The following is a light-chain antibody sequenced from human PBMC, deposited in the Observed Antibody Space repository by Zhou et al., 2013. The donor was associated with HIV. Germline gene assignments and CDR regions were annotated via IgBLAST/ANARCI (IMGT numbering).Light chain of an antibody. CDR3: QQYYDYPWT. CDR1: QGISKW. CDR2: AAS. Sequence: DIQMTQSPSSVSASVGDRITITCRASQGISKWLAWYQQKPGKAPNLLIYAASTLQGGVPSRFSGSGSGTDFSLTIDCLQSEDFATYFCQQYYDYPWTFGQGTEVAIK. V-gene: IGKV1D-12*01. J-gene: IGKJ1*01.